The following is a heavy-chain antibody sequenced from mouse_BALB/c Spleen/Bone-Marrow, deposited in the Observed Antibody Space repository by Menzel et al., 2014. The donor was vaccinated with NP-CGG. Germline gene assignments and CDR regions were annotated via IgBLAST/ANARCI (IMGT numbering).Heavy chain of an antibody. D-gene: IGHD2-10*02. CDR1: GYTFTSYW. V-gene: IGHV1-69*02. Sequence: QVQLQQSGAELVRPGASVKLSCKASGYTFTSYWINWVKQRPGQGLEWIGNIYPSDSYTNYNQKFKDKATLTVDKSFSAAYMQLSSPTSEDSTVYYCTRKYGPLYYFDYWGQGTTLTVSS. J-gene: IGHJ2*01. CDR2: IYPSDSYT. CDR3: TRKYGPLYYFDY.